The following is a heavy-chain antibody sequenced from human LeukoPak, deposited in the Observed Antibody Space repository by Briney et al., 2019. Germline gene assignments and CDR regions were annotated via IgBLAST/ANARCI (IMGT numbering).Heavy chain of an antibody. D-gene: IGHD6-19*01. Sequence: ASVKVSCKASGGTFSSYAISWVRQAPGQGLEWMGGIIPIFGTANYAQKFQGRVTITADESTSTAYMELSSLRAEDTAVYYCAKATDVSGWYSAIDCWGQGTLVTVSS. V-gene: IGHV1-69*13. J-gene: IGHJ4*02. CDR2: IIPIFGTA. CDR1: GGTFSSYA. CDR3: AKATDVSGWYSAIDC.